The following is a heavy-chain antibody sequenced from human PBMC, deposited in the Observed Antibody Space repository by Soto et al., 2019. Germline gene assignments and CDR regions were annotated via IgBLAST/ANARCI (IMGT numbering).Heavy chain of an antibody. CDR3: ASMDIVVVPAAAHVAFDI. D-gene: IGHD2-2*03. V-gene: IGHV1-3*01. CDR2: INAGNGNT. J-gene: IGHJ3*02. CDR1: GYTFTSYA. Sequence: QVQLVQSGAEVKKPGASVKVSCKASGYTFTSYAMHWVRQAPGQRLEWMGWINAGNGNTKYSQKFQGRVTITSDTSASTAYMELSSLRSDDTAVYDCASMDIVVVPAAAHVAFDIWGQGTMVTVSS.